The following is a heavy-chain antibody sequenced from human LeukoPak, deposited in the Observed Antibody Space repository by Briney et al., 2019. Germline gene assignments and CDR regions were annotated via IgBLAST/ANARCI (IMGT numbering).Heavy chain of an antibody. CDR1: GLTFSSYA. J-gene: IGHJ4*02. CDR2: ISGSGGST. V-gene: IGHV3-23*01. CDR3: AKVKWVVPAAILPD. Sequence: AGGSLRLSCAASGLTFSSYAMSWVRQAPGKGLEWVSAISGSGGSTYYADSVKGRFTISRDNSKNTLYLQMNSLRAEDTAVYYCAKVKWVVPAAILPDWGQGTLVTVSS. D-gene: IGHD2-2*01.